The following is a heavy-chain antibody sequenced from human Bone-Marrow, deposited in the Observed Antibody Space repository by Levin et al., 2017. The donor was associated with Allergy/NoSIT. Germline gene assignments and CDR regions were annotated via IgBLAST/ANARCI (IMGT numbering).Heavy chain of an antibody. J-gene: IGHJ4*02. V-gene: IGHV3-23*01. CDR3: VRTPGAIVVTPYFDY. CDR2: ISGSGDNT. Sequence: GGSLRLSCAASGFRFSDYVMNWVRQAPGKGLEWVSVISGSGDNTYYADSVKGRFTISRDASKNTLYLQMNSLSAEDPAMYYCVRTPGAIVVTPYFDYWGQGTLVTVSS. CDR1: GFRFSDYV. D-gene: IGHD2-21*01.